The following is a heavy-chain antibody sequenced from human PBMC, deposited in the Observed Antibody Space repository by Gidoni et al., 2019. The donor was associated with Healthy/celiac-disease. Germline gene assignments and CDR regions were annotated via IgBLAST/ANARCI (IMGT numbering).Heavy chain of an antibody. V-gene: IGHV1-69*01. CDR2: IIPSCGTA. Sequence: QVQLVQSGAEVKKPGSSVTVSCNASGGTFISYAISWVRQAPGQRLEWQGGIIPSCGTAKYEQKFQGRVTITADESTSTAYMELSSLRSEDTAVYYCARASDVEMATTFGAFDIWGQGTMVTVSS. CDR1: GGTFISYA. J-gene: IGHJ3*02. D-gene: IGHD3-10*02. CDR3: ARASDVEMATTFGAFDI.